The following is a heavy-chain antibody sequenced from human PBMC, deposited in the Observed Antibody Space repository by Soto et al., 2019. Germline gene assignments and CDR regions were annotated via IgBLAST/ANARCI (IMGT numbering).Heavy chain of an antibody. CDR3: AREGTYCSGGSCPFDY. D-gene: IGHD2-15*01. V-gene: IGHV3-21*01. CDR1: GFTFSSYS. J-gene: IGHJ4*02. Sequence: ESVGGLVKPGGSLRLSCAASGFTFSSYSMNWVRQAPGKGLEWVSSISSSSSYIYYADSVKGRFTISRDNAKNSLYLQMNSLRAEDTAVYYCAREGTYCSGGSCPFDYWGQGTLVTVSS. CDR2: ISSSSSYI.